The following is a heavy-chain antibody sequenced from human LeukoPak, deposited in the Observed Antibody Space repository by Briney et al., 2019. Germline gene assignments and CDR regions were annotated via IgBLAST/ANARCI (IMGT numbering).Heavy chain of an antibody. CDR1: GGSISSYY. CDR3: ARTDQFGELFYWFDP. D-gene: IGHD3-10*01. Sequence: SETLSLTCTVSGGSISSYYWSWIRQPAGKGLEWIGRIYTSGSTNYNPSLKSRVTMSVDTSKNQFSLKLSSVTAADTAVYYCARTDQFGELFYWFDPWGQGTLVTVSS. V-gene: IGHV4-4*07. CDR2: IYTSGST. J-gene: IGHJ5*02.